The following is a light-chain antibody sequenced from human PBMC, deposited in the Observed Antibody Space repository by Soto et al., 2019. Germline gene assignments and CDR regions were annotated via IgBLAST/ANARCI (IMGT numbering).Light chain of an antibody. J-gene: IGKJ3*01. Sequence: DIQMTQSPSTLSASVGDRVTITCRASQSISSWLAWYQQKPGKAPKLLIYDAFSLESGVPSRFSGSGSGTEFTLTISSLQPDDFSTYYCQQYNSYSFTFGPLNKVDIK. CDR1: QSISSW. V-gene: IGKV1-5*01. CDR2: DAF. CDR3: QQYNSYSFT.